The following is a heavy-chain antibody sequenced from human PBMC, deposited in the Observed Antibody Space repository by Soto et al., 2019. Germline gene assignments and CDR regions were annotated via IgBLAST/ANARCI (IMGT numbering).Heavy chain of an antibody. J-gene: IGHJ5*02. CDR3: ARIAAAGPGNWFDP. CDR1: GGSISSYY. D-gene: IGHD6-13*01. Sequence: ASETLSLTCTVSGGSISSYYWSWIRQPPGKGLEWIGYLYYSGSTNYNPSLRSRVTISVDTSKNQFSLKLSSVTAADTAVYYCARIAAAGPGNWFDPWGQGTLVTVSS. V-gene: IGHV4-59*01. CDR2: LYYSGST.